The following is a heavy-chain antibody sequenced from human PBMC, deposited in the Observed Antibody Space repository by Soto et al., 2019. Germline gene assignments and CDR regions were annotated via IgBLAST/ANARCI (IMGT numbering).Heavy chain of an antibody. D-gene: IGHD2-15*01. CDR3: ARRYGGTFDY. J-gene: IGHJ4*02. CDR1: GGSISSGGYY. CDR2: ISYSGST. V-gene: IGHV4-31*03. Sequence: SETLSLTCTVSGGSISSGGYYWSWIRQQPGTGLEGIGHISYSGSTYYNTSLKSRVTISVDTSRNQFSLKLSSVTAADTAVYYCARRYGGTFDYWGQGTLVTVSS.